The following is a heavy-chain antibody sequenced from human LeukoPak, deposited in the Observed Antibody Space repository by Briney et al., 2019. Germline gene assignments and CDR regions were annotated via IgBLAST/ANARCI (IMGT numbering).Heavy chain of an antibody. D-gene: IGHD6-25*01. Sequence: SETLSLTCTVSGGSISSYYWSWIRQPPGKGLEWIGYICTSGSTNYNPSLKSRVTISVDTSKNQFSLKLSSVTAADTAVYYCARQRALPSGFDYWGQGTLVTVSS. V-gene: IGHV4-4*09. CDR1: GGSISSYY. CDR2: ICTSGST. J-gene: IGHJ4*02. CDR3: ARQRALPSGFDY.